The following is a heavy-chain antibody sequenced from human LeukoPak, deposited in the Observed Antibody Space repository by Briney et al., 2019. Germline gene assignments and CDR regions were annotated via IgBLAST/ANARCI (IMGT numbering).Heavy chain of an antibody. V-gene: IGHV4-59*01. CDR3: ARGYSYGYEYYYYMDV. CDR1: GGSISSYY. J-gene: IGHJ6*03. CDR2: IYYSGST. D-gene: IGHD5-18*01. Sequence: PSETLSLTCTVSGGSISSYYWSWIRQPPGKGLEWIGYIYYSGSTNYNPSLKSRVTISVDTSKNQFSLKLSSVTAADTAVYYCARGYSYGYEYYYYMDVWGKGTTVTVSS.